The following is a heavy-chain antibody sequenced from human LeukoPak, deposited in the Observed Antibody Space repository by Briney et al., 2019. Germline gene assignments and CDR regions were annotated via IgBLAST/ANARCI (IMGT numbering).Heavy chain of an antibody. V-gene: IGHV3-7*04. J-gene: IGHJ4*02. CDR1: GFTFSTSW. CDR2: IKEDGSEE. D-gene: IGHD5-12*01. CDR3: ARGYSGYEFGY. Sequence: SGGSLRLSCAASGFTFSTSWMNWVRQAPGKGLEWVANIKEDGSEEYYVDSVKGRFTISRDNARRSLYLQMNSLRVEDTAVYYCARGYSGYEFGYWSQGTLVTISS.